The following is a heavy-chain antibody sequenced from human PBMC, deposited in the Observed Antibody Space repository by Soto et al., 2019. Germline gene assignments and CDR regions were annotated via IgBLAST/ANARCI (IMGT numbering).Heavy chain of an antibody. CDR1: GFTFESYA. Sequence: EVQLVESGGGSVQPGRSLRLSCVASGFTFESYAMHWVRQVPGKGLEWVSGISWNSGSIGYEDSVKGRFTISRNNAQKSLYLEMNSLRVEDTAFYYCVKDIHVQWLVSHFEYWGQGALVTVSS. CDR2: ISWNSGSI. V-gene: IGHV3-9*01. J-gene: IGHJ4*02. CDR3: VKDIHVQWLVSHFEY. D-gene: IGHD6-19*01.